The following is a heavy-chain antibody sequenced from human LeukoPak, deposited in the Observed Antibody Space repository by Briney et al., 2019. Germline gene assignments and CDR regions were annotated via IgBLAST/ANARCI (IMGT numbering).Heavy chain of an antibody. CDR3: ARDRAMSGRRSQYHYYFYGLDV. D-gene: IGHD2-2*01. V-gene: IGHV1-2*02. CDR1: GYTFTGYY. CDR2: INPIAGVT. J-gene: IGHJ6*02. Sequence: GSVKVSCKASGYTFTGYYMDGVCQAPGQGLEWMGWINPIAGVTNSAQPFQGRVIMTRDTSISSAYMDLSGLRSDDTALYYCARDRAMSGRRSQYHYYFYGLDVWGQGTTVTVSS.